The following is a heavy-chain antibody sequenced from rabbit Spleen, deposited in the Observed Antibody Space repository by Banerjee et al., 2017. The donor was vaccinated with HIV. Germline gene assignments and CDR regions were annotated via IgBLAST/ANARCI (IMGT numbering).Heavy chain of an antibody. Sequence: EESGGDLVKPEGSLTLTCTASGFSFSSSYWICWVRQAPGKGLEWIACIYAGSSGSTCYASRAKGRFTISKTSSTTVTLQMTSLTAADTATYFCARGIVYGFSGDAYPPYGMDLWGPGTLVTVS. V-gene: IGHV1S45*01. CDR3: ARGIVYGFSGDAYPPYGMDL. J-gene: IGHJ6*01. CDR1: GFSFSSSYW. D-gene: IGHD6-1*01. CDR2: IYAGSSGST.